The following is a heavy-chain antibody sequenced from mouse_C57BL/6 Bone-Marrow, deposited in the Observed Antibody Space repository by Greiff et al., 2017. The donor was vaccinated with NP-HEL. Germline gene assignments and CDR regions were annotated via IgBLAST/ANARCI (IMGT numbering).Heavy chain of an antibody. CDR3: TGYDGFDY. Sequence: EVQGVESGGGLVQPGGSMKLSCVASGFTFSNYWMNWVRQSPEKGLEWVAQIRLKSDNYATHYAESVKGRFTISRDDSKSSVYLQMNNLRAEDTGIYYCTGYDGFDYWGQGTTLTVSS. V-gene: IGHV6-3*01. CDR2: IRLKSDNYAT. D-gene: IGHD2-12*01. J-gene: IGHJ2*01. CDR1: GFTFSNYW.